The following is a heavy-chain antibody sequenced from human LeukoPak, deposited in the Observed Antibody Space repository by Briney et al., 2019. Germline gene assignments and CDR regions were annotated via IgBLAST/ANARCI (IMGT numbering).Heavy chain of an antibody. V-gene: IGHV1-18*01. Sequence: ASVKVSCKASGYTFTSYGISWVRQAPGQGLEWMGWTSATMGKTNYAQKLQGRVTMTTDTSTSTAYMELRSLRSDDTAVYYCARVGDYYGSGSYYIPYYYYGMDVWGQGTTVTVSS. CDR2: TSATMGKT. CDR1: GYTFTSYG. J-gene: IGHJ6*02. CDR3: ARVGDYYGSGSYYIPYYYYGMDV. D-gene: IGHD3-10*01.